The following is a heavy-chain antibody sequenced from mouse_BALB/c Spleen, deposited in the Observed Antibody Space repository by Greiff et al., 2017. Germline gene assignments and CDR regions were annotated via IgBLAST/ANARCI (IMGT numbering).Heavy chain of an antibody. D-gene: IGHD1-1*01. Sequence: EVKLVESGGGLVQPGGSRKLSCAASGFTFSSFGMHWVRQAPEKGLEWVAYISSGSSTIYYADTVKGRFTISRDNPKNTLFLQMTSLRSEDTAMYYCARAYYYGSYYAMDYWGQGTSVTVSS. V-gene: IGHV5-17*02. CDR3: ARAYYYGSYYAMDY. CDR1: GFTFSSFG. CDR2: ISSGSSTI. J-gene: IGHJ4*01.